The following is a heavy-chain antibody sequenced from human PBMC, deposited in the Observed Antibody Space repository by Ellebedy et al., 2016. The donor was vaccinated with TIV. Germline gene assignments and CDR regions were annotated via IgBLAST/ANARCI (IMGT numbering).Heavy chain of an antibody. D-gene: IGHD5-24*01. Sequence: SGPTLVKPTQTLTLTCTFSGFSLTTGGVGVSWIRQPPGKALEWLGIIYWDDDKRYSPSLKSRLTITRDTSKNQVVLTMTNMDPVDTATYFCPPFNGDGTFDDWGQGTLVTVSS. V-gene: IGHV2-5*02. CDR2: IYWDDDK. CDR3: PPFNGDGTFDD. J-gene: IGHJ4*02. CDR1: GFSLTTGGVG.